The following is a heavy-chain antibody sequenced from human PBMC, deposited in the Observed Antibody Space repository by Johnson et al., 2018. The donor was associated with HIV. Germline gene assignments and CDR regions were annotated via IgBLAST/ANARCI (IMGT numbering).Heavy chain of an antibody. V-gene: IGHV3-64*01. D-gene: IGHD4-23*01. J-gene: IGHJ3*02. CDR1: GFTFSSYA. CDR3: ARGGRAHYGGNFGAFDI. CDR2: ISSNGGST. Sequence: VQLVESGGGLVQPGGSLRLSCAASGFTFSSYAMHWVRQAPGQGLEYVSAISSNGGSTYYAKSVKGRFTISRDNSKNTLYLQMNSLRAEDTAVYYCARGGRAHYGGNFGAFDIWGQGTMVTVSS.